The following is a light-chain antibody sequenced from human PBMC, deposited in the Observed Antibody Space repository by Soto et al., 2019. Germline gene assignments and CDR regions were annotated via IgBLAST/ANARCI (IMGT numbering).Light chain of an antibody. Sequence: DIQMTQSPSSLSASVGDRGTITCRLSQGISTSLAWYQQKPGKVPKLLIHAASTQQSAVPSRFSGSGAGTGFALNITSLQPEDVATYYCQKYDSAPTFGPGTKV. V-gene: IGKV1-27*01. J-gene: IGKJ1*01. CDR1: QGISTS. CDR2: AAS. CDR3: QKYDSAPT.